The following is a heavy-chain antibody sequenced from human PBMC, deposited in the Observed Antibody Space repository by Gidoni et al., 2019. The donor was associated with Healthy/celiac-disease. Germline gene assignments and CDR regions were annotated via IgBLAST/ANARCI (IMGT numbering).Heavy chain of an antibody. CDR1: GGYCSGYY. V-gene: IGHV4-34*01. D-gene: IGHD5-18*01. Sequence: QVQLQQWGAGLLKPSETLSLTCAVYGGYCSGYYWSWIRQPPGKALEWLGEIKHRGSPNSTPAPKSRFTISVDTSKNQFSLNMSSVTAADTAVYYCANAFGGYSYPSPVRLRSAFDISGQGTMVTVSS. CDR3: ANAFGGYSYPSPVRLRSAFDI. CDR2: IKHRGSP. J-gene: IGHJ3*02.